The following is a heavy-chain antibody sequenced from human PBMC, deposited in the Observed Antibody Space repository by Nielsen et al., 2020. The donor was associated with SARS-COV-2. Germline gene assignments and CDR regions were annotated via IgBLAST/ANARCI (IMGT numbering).Heavy chain of an antibody. CDR1: GFTFNRYA. CDR3: ASGYCATNGCRKDY. D-gene: IGHD2-8*01. J-gene: IGHJ4*02. Sequence: GGSLRLSCAASGFTFNRYAMTWVRQAPGKGLEWVSGISGSGDTSYYADSVKGRFTISRDNAQSSLYLQMNSLRVEDTAVYYCASGYCATNGCRKDYWGQGTLVTVSS. V-gene: IGHV3-23*01. CDR2: ISGSGDTS.